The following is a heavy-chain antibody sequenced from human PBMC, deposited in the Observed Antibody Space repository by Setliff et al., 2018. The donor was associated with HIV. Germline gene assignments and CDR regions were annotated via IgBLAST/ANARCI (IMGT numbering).Heavy chain of an antibody. CDR2: INHSGTT. J-gene: IGHJ4*02. D-gene: IGHD5-12*01. Sequence: PSETLSLTCTVSGGSISSDYWSWIRQPPGKGLEWIGEINHSGTTNYNPSLKSRVTISVDTSKKQSSLKLNSVTAADTAVYYCARGGLGDGYNRDSWGQGTLVTVSS. V-gene: IGHV4-34*01. CDR3: ARGGLGDGYNRDS. CDR1: GGSISSDY.